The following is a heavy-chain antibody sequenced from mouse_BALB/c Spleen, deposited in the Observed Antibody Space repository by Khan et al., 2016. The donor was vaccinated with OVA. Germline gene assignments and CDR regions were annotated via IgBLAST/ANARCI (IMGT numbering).Heavy chain of an antibody. V-gene: IGHV6-6*02. CDR1: GSTFSNYW. J-gene: IGHJ2*01. CDR3: WILL. Sequence: EVELVESGGGLVQPGGSMKLSCVALGSTFSNYWMNWVCQSPEKGREWVAEIRLKFVEYVTHYVEYVKGRSTISRDDSISSVYLQMNNLRAEDNGIYYCWILLWGQGTTLTVSS. CDR2: IRLKFVEYVT.